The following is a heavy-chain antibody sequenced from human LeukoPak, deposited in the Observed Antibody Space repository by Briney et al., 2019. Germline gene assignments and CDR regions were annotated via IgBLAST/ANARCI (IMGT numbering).Heavy chain of an antibody. J-gene: IGHJ4*02. CDR1: GGSISSSSYY. CDR2: IYYSGST. Sequence: PSETLSLTCTVSGGSISSSSYYWGWIRQPPGKGLEWIGSIYYSGSTYYNPSLKSRVTISVDTSKNQFSLKLGSVTAADTAVYYCARLPPTYYYDSSGYSARYYFDYWGQGTLVTVSS. CDR3: ARLPPTYYYDSSGYSARYYFDY. V-gene: IGHV4-39*01. D-gene: IGHD3-22*01.